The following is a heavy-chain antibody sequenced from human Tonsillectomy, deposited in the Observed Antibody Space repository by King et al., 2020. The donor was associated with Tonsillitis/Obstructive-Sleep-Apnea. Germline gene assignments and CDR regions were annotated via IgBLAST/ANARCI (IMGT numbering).Heavy chain of an antibody. CDR2: ISGSVCST. V-gene: IGHV3-23*04. D-gene: IGHD5-18*01. Sequence: VQLVESGGGLVQPGGSLRLSCAASGFTFSSYAMTWVRQAPGKGLEWVSAISGSVCSTYYADSGKGRFTISRDNSKNTLYLQMNTPRAEDTAVYYCAKLYNYGDFDYWGQGTLVTVSS. CDR3: AKLYNYGDFDY. J-gene: IGHJ4*02. CDR1: GFTFSSYA.